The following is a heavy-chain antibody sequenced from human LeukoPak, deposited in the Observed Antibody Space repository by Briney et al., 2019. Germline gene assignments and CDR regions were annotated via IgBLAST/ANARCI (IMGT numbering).Heavy chain of an antibody. CDR3: AKDRSSGSYGYFDL. Sequence: GGSLRLSCAASGFTFDDYAMHWVRQAPGKGLEWVSGISWNSGSIGYADSVKGRFTISRDNAKNSLYLQMNSLRAEDMALYYCAKDRSSGSYGYFDLWGRGTPVTVSS. CDR2: ISWNSGSI. V-gene: IGHV3-9*03. CDR1: GFTFDDYA. J-gene: IGHJ2*01. D-gene: IGHD1-26*01.